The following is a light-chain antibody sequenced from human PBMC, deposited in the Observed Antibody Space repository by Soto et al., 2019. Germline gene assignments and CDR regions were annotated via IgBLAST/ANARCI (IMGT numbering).Light chain of an antibody. CDR1: SSDVGGYNY. J-gene: IGLJ2*01. CDR3: SSYTSSSTPVV. CDR2: EVS. V-gene: IGLV2-14*01. Sequence: QSALTQPASVSGSPGQSITISCTGTSSDVGGYNYVSWYQQHPGKAPNLMIYEVSNRPSGVSIRFSGSKSGNTASLTISGLQAEDEADYYCSSYTSSSTPVVFGGGTKLTVL.